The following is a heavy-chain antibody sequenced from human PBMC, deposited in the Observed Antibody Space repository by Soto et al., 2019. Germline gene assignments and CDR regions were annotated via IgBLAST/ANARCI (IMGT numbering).Heavy chain of an antibody. D-gene: IGHD3-22*01. CDR1: GFTFSDYY. V-gene: IGHV3-11*05. CDR3: ARDFHYDSSGYYSV. CDR2: ISSSSSYT. J-gene: IGHJ6*02. Sequence: QVQLVESGGGLVKPGGSLRLSCAASGFTFSDYYMSWIRQAPGKGLEWVSYISSSSSYTNYADSVKGRFTISRDNAKNSLYRQMNSLRAEDTAVYYCARDFHYDSSGYYSVWGQGTTVTVSS.